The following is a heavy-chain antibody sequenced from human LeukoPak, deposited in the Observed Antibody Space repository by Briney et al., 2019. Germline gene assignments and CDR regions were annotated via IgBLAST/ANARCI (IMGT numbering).Heavy chain of an antibody. CDR2: VTGTGGST. V-gene: IGHV3-23*01. CDR3: AKSISSSWYLFDY. D-gene: IGHD6-13*01. CDR1: GFTFSSYA. Sequence: GGSLGLSCAASGFTFSSYAMSWVRQAPGKGLEWVSAVTGTGGSTYHADPVKGRFTISRDNSKNTLYLQMNSLRAEDTAVYYCAKSISSSWYLFDYWGQGTLVTVSS. J-gene: IGHJ4*02.